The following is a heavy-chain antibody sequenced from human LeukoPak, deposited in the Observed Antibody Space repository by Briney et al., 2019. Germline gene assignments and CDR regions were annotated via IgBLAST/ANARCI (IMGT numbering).Heavy chain of an antibody. D-gene: IGHD1-14*01. J-gene: IGHJ4*02. Sequence: GGSLRLSCAASGFSFSTYYVNWVRQAPGKGLEWVSCISSSSTYIYYADSVRGRFAISRDNAKNSLYLQMNSLRAEDTAVYYCARENHGSFDYWGQGSLVTVSS. V-gene: IGHV3-21*01. CDR1: GFSFSTYY. CDR2: ISSSSTYI. CDR3: ARENHGSFDY.